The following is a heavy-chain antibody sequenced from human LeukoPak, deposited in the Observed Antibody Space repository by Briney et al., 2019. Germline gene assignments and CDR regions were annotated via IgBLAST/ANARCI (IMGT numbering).Heavy chain of an antibody. J-gene: IGHJ6*03. CDR3: ARDRGRGRLVTARPYYYYYMDV. Sequence: ASVKVSCKASGYTFTDYYMHWVRQAPGQGLEWMGWINPSSGGTNYAQKFQGRVAMTRDTSISTAYMELNRLRSDDTAVYYCARDRGRGRLVTARPYYYYYMDVWGKGTTVTVSS. CDR1: GYTFTDYY. V-gene: IGHV1-2*02. CDR2: INPSSGGT. D-gene: IGHD2-15*01.